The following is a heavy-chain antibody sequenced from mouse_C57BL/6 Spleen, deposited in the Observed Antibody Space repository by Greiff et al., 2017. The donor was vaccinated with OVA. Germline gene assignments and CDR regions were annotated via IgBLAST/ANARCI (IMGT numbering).Heavy chain of an antibody. CDR1: GYTFTDYY. D-gene: IGHD2-5*01. V-gene: IGHV1-19*01. J-gene: IGHJ4*01. Sequence: EVQLQQSGPVLVKPGASVKMSCKASGYTFTDYYMNWVKQSHGKSLEWIGVINPYNGGTSYNQKFKGKATLTVDKSSSTAYMELNSLTSEDSAVYYFARFGYSNYVGGYAMDYWGQGTSVTVSS. CDR3: ARFGYSNYVGGYAMDY. CDR2: INPYNGGT.